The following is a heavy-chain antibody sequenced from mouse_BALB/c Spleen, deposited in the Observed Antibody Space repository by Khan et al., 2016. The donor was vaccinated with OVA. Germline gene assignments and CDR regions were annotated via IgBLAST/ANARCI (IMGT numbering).Heavy chain of an antibody. CDR2: INPTSAYT. Sequence: VQLKQSGTELAKPGASVKMSCKASGYTFTTYWMHWVKQRPGQGLEWIGYINPTSAYTYYNEKFKDKATLSADKSSSTAYMQLSSLTSEDSAVYYCARDRIDYWGQGTTLTVAA. CDR3: ARDRIDY. J-gene: IGHJ2*01. V-gene: IGHV1-7*01. CDR1: GYTFTTYW.